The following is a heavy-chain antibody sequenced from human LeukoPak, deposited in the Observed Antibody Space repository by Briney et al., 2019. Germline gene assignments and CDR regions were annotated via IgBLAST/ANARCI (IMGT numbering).Heavy chain of an antibody. V-gene: IGHV3-74*01. Sequence: GGSLRLPCAASGFTFSSYWLHWVRQAPGKGLVWVSRINSDGSSTSYADSVKGRFTISRDNAKNTLYLQMNSLRAEDTAVYYCARDRGYGYLFDYWGPGTLVTVSS. CDR3: ARDRGYGYLFDY. J-gene: IGHJ4*02. CDR1: GFTFSSYW. D-gene: IGHD5-18*01. CDR2: INSDGSST.